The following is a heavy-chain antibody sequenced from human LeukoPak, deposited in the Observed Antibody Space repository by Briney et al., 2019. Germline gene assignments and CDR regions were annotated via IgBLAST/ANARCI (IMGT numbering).Heavy chain of an antibody. V-gene: IGHV1-8*01. CDR2: MNPKTGNT. Sequence: ASVKVSCKASGYTFTNYDINWVRQATGQGLEWMGWMNPKTGNTGYAQKFRGRVTMTRDTSESTAYMELSSLRSEDTAMYYCARGPALHKNWVGGRWFDPWGQGTLVTVSS. J-gene: IGHJ5*02. CDR3: ARGPALHKNWVGGRWFDP. CDR1: GYTFTNYD. D-gene: IGHD3-16*01.